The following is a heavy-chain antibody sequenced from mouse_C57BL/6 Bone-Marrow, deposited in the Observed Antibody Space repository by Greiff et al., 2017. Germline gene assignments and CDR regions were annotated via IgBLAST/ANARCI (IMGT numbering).Heavy chain of an antibody. CDR2: IYPGDGDT. CDR1: GYAFSSCW. V-gene: IGHV1-82*01. J-gene: IGHJ2*01. Sequence: QVQLQQSGPELVKPGASVKISCKASGYAFSSCWMNWVKQRPGKGLEWIGRIYPGDGDTNYNGKFKGKATLTADKSSSTAYMQLSSLTSEDSAVYFCARYYFDYWGQGTTLTVSS. CDR3: ARYYFDY.